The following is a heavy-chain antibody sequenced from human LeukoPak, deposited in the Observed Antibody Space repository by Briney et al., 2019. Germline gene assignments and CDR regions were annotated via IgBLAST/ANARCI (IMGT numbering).Heavy chain of an antibody. CDR1: GGTFSSYA. V-gene: IGHV1-69*05. Sequence: EASVKVSCKASGGTFSSYAISWVRQAPGQGLEWMGRIIPIFGTANYAQKFQGRVTITTDESTSTAYMELSSLRSEDTAVYYCARTGAAVDAFDIWGQGTMVTVSS. CDR2: IIPIFGTA. J-gene: IGHJ3*02. CDR3: ARTGAAVDAFDI. D-gene: IGHD1-14*01.